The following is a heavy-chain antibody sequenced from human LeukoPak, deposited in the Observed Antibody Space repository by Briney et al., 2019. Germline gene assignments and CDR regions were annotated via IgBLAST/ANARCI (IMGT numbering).Heavy chain of an antibody. D-gene: IGHD6-19*01. V-gene: IGHV1-2*02. CDR3: ATGGYGSGLYFDY. Sequence: GASVKVSCKASGYTFTGYYMHWVRQAPGQGLEWMGWINPNSGGTNYAQKFQGRVTMTEDTSTDTAYMELSSLRSEDAAVYYCATGGYGSGLYFDYWGQGTLVTVSS. J-gene: IGHJ4*02. CDR1: GYTFTGYY. CDR2: INPNSGGT.